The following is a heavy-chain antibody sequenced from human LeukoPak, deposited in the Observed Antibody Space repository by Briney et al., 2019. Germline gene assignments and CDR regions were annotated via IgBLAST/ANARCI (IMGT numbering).Heavy chain of an antibody. J-gene: IGHJ4*01. CDR3: SKGIFWSGWSYFDY. Sequence: GSLRLSCAASGFTFSNSAMSWVRQAPGKGLEWVSTLSGSGITTYYADSVKGRFTISRDNSKNTLYLQMNSLRAEDTAVYYCSKGIFWSGWSYFDYWGHGTLVTVSS. V-gene: IGHV3-23*01. CDR2: LSGSGITT. D-gene: IGHD3-3*01. CDR1: GFTFSNSA.